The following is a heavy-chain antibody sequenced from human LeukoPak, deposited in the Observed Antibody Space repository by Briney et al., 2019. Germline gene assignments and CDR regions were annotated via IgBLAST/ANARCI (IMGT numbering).Heavy chain of an antibody. CDR1: GGYISSYY. CDR3: ARHRYSSGWFGCR. J-gene: IGHJ4*02. CDR2: IYYSGST. D-gene: IGHD6-19*01. Sequence: PSETLSLTCTVSGGYISSYYWSWIRQPPGKGLEWIGYIYYSGSTNYNPSLKSRVTISVDTSKNQFSLKLSSVTAADTAVYYCARHRYSSGWFGCRWGQGTLVTVSS. V-gene: IGHV4-59*08.